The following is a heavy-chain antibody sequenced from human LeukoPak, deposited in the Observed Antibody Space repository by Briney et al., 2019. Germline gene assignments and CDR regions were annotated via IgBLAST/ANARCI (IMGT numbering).Heavy chain of an antibody. D-gene: IGHD1-26*01. CDR1: GYTFTSYY. CDR3: ARGGLAWNSGSYFDY. J-gene: IGHJ4*02. V-gene: IGHV1-46*01. CDR2: INPDGGST. Sequence: ASVKVSCKASGYTFTSYYMHWVRQAPGQGLEWMGIINPDGGSTSYAQKFQGRVTMPRDTSTSTVYMELSSLRSEVTAVYYCARGGLAWNSGSYFDYWGQGTLVTVSS.